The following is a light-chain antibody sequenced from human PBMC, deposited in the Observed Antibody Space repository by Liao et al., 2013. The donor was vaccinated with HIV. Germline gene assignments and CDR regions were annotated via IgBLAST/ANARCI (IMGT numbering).Light chain of an antibody. J-gene: IGLJ1*01. V-gene: IGLV3-21*01. Sequence: SYVLPQPPSVSVAPGKTARITCGGNNIGSKSVHWYQQKPGQAPVLVIYYDSDRPSGIPERFSGSNSGNTATLTISRVEAGDEADYYCQVWDSSSDHRGVFGTGTKVTVL. CDR1: NIGSKS. CDR2: YDS. CDR3: QVWDSSSDHRGV.